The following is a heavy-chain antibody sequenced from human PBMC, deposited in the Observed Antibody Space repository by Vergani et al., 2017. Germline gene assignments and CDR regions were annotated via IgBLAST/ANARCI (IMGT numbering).Heavy chain of an antibody. CDR1: GFHFDQYG. V-gene: IGHV3-30*02. CDR3: AKDRKSTWYGFDY. CDR2: LRADSTGQ. D-gene: IGHD6-13*01. Sequence: QVQLVESGGGVVPPGESLRLSCAASGFHFDQYGMHWVRQAPGKGLEWVGYLRADSTGQQYKDSVKGRFTISRDNSKNTMYLQMNSVRSDDTAIYYCAKDRKSTWYGFDYWGQGTLVTVSS. J-gene: IGHJ4*02.